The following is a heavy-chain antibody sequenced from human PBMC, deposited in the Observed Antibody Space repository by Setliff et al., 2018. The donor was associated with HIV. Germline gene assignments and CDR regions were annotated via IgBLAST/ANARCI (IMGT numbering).Heavy chain of an antibody. D-gene: IGHD6-6*01. CDR2: VHYSGNT. CDR3: ARVRGYSSSSRDFYYHNMEV. V-gene: IGHV4-39*02. CDR1: GGSISTVTYY. Sequence: SETLSLTCTLFGGSISTVTYYWAWIRQPPGKGLEWIGNVHYSGNTYYTSSLQSRVIISADTSKSQFYLRLSSVTAAGTGVYYCARVRGYSSSSRDFYYHNMEVWGKGTTVTVSS. J-gene: IGHJ6*03.